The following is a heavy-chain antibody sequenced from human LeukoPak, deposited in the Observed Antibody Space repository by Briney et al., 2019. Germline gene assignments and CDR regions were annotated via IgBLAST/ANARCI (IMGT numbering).Heavy chain of an antibody. Sequence: SETLSLTCTVSGGSISSYYWSWIRQPPGKGLEWIGYIYYSGSTNYNPSLKSRVTISVDTSKNQFSLKLSSVTAADTAVCYCARVGISSGDFFDYWGQGTLVTVSS. J-gene: IGHJ4*02. CDR1: GGSISSYY. D-gene: IGHD3-10*01. CDR2: IYYSGST. CDR3: ARVGISSGDFFDY. V-gene: IGHV4-59*01.